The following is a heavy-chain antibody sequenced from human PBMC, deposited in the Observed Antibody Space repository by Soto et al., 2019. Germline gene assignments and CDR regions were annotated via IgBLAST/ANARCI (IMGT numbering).Heavy chain of an antibody. Sequence: QVQLQESGPGLVNPSQTLSLFCTVSGGSTSNEDYNWAWVRQPPGKGLEWIGCIYHSGVSYSNSSLKSRLTMTVDTSNNQFSLRLTSVTAADTAVYYCVREFRAPHGTDVFDVWGQGTTVTVSS. CDR3: VREFRAPHGTDVFDV. CDR1: GGSTSNEDYN. V-gene: IGHV4-30-4*01. J-gene: IGHJ3*01. CDR2: IYHSGVS. D-gene: IGHD1-26*01.